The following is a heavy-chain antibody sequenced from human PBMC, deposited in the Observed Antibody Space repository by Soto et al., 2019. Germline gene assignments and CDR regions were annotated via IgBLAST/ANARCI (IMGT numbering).Heavy chain of an antibody. CDR1: GGSISSGDYY. Sequence: PSETLSLTCTVSGGSISSGDYYWNWIRQPPGKGLEWIGYIYYSGSTYYNPSLKSRVTISVDTSKNQFSLKLSSVTAADTAVYYCARQGLSTWIQLWTAFDPWGQGTLVTVSS. CDR2: IYYSGST. V-gene: IGHV4-39*01. J-gene: IGHJ5*02. CDR3: ARQGLSTWIQLWTAFDP. D-gene: IGHD5-18*01.